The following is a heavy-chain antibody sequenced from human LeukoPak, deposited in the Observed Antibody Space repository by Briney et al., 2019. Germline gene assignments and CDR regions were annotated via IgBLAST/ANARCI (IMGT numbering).Heavy chain of an antibody. CDR2: INGDGRNI. CDR1: GFTFSSYW. D-gene: IGHD3-9*01. J-gene: IGHJ6*02. CDR3: TRDLMDYDVSTGLHHYYMDV. V-gene: IGHV3-74*01. Sequence: PGGSLTLSCVASGFTFSSYWMHWVRQDPRKGLVWVSRINGDGRNIKYADSVRGRFTISRDNAKNTLYLQMNTLRVEDTAAYYCTRDLMDYDVSTGLHHYYMDVWGQGTTVTVSS.